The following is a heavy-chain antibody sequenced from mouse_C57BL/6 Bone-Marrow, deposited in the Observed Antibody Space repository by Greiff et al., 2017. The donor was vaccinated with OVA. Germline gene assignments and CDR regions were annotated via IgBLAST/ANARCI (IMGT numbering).Heavy chain of an antibody. Sequence: QVQLQQPGAELVKPGASVKLSCKASGYTFTSYWMQWVKQRPGQGLEWIGEIDPSDSYTNYNQKFKGKATLTVDTSSSTAYMQLSSLTSEDSAVYYCARDWDLAWFADWGQGTLVTVSA. CDR2: IDPSDSYT. J-gene: IGHJ3*01. V-gene: IGHV1-50*01. CDR1: GYTFTSYW. D-gene: IGHD4-1*01. CDR3: ARDWDLAWFAD.